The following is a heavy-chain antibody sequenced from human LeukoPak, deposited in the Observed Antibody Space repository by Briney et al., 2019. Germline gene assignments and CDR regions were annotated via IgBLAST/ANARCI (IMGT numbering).Heavy chain of an antibody. CDR2: IYHSGNT. CDR3: ARGQKYRSGYTVTELGSGYFDY. V-gene: IGHV4-39*07. D-gene: IGHD5-18*01. Sequence: SETLSLTCTVSGVSISSSNSYWGWIRQPPGKGLEWIGSIYHSGNTYYNASLKSQVSISIDTSKNRFSLKLTSVTAADTAVYYCARGQKYRSGYTVTELGSGYFDYWGQGTLVTVSS. CDR1: GVSISSSNSY. J-gene: IGHJ4*02.